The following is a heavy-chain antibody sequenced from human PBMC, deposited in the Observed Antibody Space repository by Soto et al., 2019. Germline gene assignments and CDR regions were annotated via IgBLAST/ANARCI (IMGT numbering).Heavy chain of an antibody. D-gene: IGHD6-6*01. CDR3: AREVRYSSSSFAFDI. CDR2: INAGNGNT. CDR1: GYTFTSYA. J-gene: IGHJ3*02. Sequence: ASVKVSCKASGYTFTSYAMHWVRQAPGQRLEWMGWINAGNGNTKYSQKFQGRVTITRDTSASTAYMELSSLRSEDTAVYYCAREVRYSSSSFAFDIWGQGTMVTVSS. V-gene: IGHV1-3*01.